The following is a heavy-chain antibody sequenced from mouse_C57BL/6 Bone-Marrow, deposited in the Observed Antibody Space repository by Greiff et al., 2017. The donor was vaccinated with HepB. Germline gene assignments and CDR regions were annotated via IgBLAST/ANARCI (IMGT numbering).Heavy chain of an antibody. CDR1: GYTFTSYW. V-gene: IGHV1-64*01. CDR2: IHPNSGST. D-gene: IGHD1-1*01. J-gene: IGHJ3*01. CDR3: ARPNYYGSSSWFAY. Sequence: QVQLKQSGAELVKPGASVKLSCKASGYTFTSYWMHWVKQRPGQGLEWIGMIHPNSGSTNYNEKFKSKATLTVDKSSSTAYMQLSSLTSEASAVYYCARPNYYGSSSWFAYWGQVTLVTVSA.